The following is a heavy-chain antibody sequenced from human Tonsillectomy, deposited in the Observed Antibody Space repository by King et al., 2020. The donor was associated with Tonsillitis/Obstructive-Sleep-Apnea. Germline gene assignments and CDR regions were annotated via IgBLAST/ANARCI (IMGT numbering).Heavy chain of an antibody. CDR3: ARAGDYRFDY. J-gene: IGHJ4*02. D-gene: IGHD4-17*01. Sequence: VHLVESGGGLVQPGGSLRLSCAASGFTFSSYWVHWVRQAPWKGLVWVSRINSDGSITNYADSVKGRFTISRDNAKNTLYLQMHSLRDEDTAVYYCARAGDYRFDYWGQGTLVTVSS. CDR1: GFTFSSYW. V-gene: IGHV3-74*01. CDR2: INSDGSIT.